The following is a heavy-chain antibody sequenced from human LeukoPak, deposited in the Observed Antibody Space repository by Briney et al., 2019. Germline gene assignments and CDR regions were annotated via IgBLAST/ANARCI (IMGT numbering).Heavy chain of an antibody. CDR3: TTDILTGYYFFDY. Sequence: PGGSLRLSCAASGFTFSNHEMNWVRQASGKGLEWVGRIRNKPNSYATAYAASVKGRFTISRDDSKNTAYLQMNSLKIEDTAVYYCTTDILTGYYFFDYWGQGTLVTVSS. CDR1: GFTFSNHE. D-gene: IGHD3-9*01. J-gene: IGHJ4*02. CDR2: IRNKPNSYAT. V-gene: IGHV3-73*01.